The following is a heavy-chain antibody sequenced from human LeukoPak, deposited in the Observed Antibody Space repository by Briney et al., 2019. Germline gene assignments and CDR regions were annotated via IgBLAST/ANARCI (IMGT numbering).Heavy chain of an antibody. CDR2: ISYDGSNK. Sequence: GGSLRLSCAASGFTFSSYGMHWVRQAPGKGLEWVAVISYDGSNKYYADSVKGRFTISRDNSKNTLYLQMNSLRAEDTAVYYCAKGVNRGFLDAFDIWGQGTMVTVSP. J-gene: IGHJ3*02. D-gene: IGHD3-10*01. CDR3: AKGVNRGFLDAFDI. V-gene: IGHV3-30*18. CDR1: GFTFSSYG.